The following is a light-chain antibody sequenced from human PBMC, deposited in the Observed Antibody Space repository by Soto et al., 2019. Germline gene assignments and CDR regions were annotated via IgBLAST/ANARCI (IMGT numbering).Light chain of an antibody. V-gene: IGKV3-15*01. CDR3: QQYNNWALYT. J-gene: IGKJ2*01. CDR1: QSVSSN. Sequence: EIVMTQSPATLSVSPGERATLSCRASQSVSSNLAWYQQKPGQAPRLLIYGASTRATGIPARFSGSGSGTECTLIISSLQSEDFAVYYCQQYNNWALYTFGQGTKLEIK. CDR2: GAS.